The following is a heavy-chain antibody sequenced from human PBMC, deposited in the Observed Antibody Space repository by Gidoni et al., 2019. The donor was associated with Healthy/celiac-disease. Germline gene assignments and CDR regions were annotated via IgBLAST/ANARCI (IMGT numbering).Heavy chain of an antibody. CDR1: GGSISSYY. Sequence: QVQLQESGPGLVKPSETLSPTCTVSGGSISSYYWSWIRQPPGKGLEWIGYIYYSGSTNYNPSLKSRVTISVDTSKNQCSLKLSSVTAADTAVYYCARDVGYCSSTSCSPWYFDLWGRGTLVTVSS. V-gene: IGHV4-59*01. D-gene: IGHD2-2*01. CDR2: IYYSGST. CDR3: ARDVGYCSSTSCSPWYFDL. J-gene: IGHJ2*01.